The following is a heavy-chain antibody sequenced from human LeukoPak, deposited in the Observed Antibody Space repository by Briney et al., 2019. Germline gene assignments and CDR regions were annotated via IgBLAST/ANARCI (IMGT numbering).Heavy chain of an antibody. CDR1: GFTFSSYA. CDR3: ARDPLQYYYDSSGSWDY. J-gene: IGHJ4*02. CDR2: ISGSGGST. Sequence: GGSLRLSCAASGFTFSSYAMSWVRQAPGKGLEWVSAISGSGGSTYYADSVKGRFTISRDNSKNMLYLQMNSLRAEDTAVYYCARDPLQYYYDSSGSWDYWGQGTLVTVSS. V-gene: IGHV3-23*01. D-gene: IGHD3-22*01.